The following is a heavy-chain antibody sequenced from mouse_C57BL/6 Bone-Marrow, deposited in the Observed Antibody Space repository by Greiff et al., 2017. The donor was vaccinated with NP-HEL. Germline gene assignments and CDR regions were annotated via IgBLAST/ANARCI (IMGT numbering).Heavy chain of an antibody. J-gene: IGHJ1*03. Sequence: EVMLVESGGGLVQPGGSMKLSCVASGFTFSNYWMNWVRQSPEKGLEWVAQIRLKSDNYATDYAESVKGRFTISSDDSKSSVDQQMNNIRAEDTVIYDCTEDDDGSSYHWYFEGGGTGTTVTVAS. CDR1: GFTFSNYW. D-gene: IGHD1-1*01. CDR3: TEDDDGSSYHWYFEG. V-gene: IGHV6-3*01. CDR2: IRLKSDNYAT.